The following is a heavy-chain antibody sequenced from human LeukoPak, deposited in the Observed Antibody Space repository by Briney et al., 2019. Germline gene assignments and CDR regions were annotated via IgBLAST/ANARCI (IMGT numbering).Heavy chain of an antibody. J-gene: IGHJ4*02. CDR3: ARDAGRYFDWLGY. CDR1: GFAFSSYW. Sequence: GGSLRLSCAASGFAFSSYWMSWIRQAPGKGLEWVANMNQGGNEKYYVDSVEGRFTISRDNAKSSLYLQMNSLRAEDTAVYYCARDAGRYFDWLGYWGQGTLVTVSS. CDR2: MNQGGNEK. V-gene: IGHV3-7*01. D-gene: IGHD3-9*01.